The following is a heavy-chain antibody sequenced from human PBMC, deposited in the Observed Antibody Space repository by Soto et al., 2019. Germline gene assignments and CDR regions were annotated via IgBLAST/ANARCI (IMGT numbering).Heavy chain of an antibody. CDR2: ISDNGGTT. Sequence: GGSLRLSCAASGFSFSYYAMNWVRQAPGKGLEWVSSISDNGGTTYYTDSVKGRFTISRDNSKNTLYLQMNSLRAEDTALYFCAKDTTTATTKGQFDYWGQGT. CDR1: GFSFSYYA. V-gene: IGHV3-23*01. CDR3: AKDTTTATTKGQFDY. J-gene: IGHJ4*02. D-gene: IGHD4-17*01.